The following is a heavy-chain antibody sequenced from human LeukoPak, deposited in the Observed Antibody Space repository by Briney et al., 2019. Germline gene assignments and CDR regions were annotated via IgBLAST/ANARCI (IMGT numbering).Heavy chain of an antibody. CDR3: AIQANGYYFPFDL. D-gene: IGHD2/OR15-2a*01. J-gene: IGHJ4*02. V-gene: IGHV3-23*01. Sequence: GGSLRLSCTASGFRFSTYVMTWVRQAPGKGLEWVSSISGGGDNTVYADSVKGRFTISRDNSKNTLYVQMNNLRADDTAVYYCAIQANGYYFPFDLWGQGTLVTVSS. CDR1: GFRFSTYV. CDR2: ISGGGDNT.